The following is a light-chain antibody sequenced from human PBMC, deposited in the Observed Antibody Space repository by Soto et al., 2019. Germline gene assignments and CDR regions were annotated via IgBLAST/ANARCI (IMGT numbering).Light chain of an antibody. CDR1: QSVSSSY. CDR3: QQYGSSQWT. V-gene: IGKV3-20*01. Sequence: EIVLTQSAGTLSLSPGERATLSCRASQSVSSSYLAWYQQKPGQAPRLLIYGASSRATGIPDRFSGSGSGTEFTLTISRLEPVDFAVYYCQQYGSSQWTFGQGTKVEIK. CDR2: GAS. J-gene: IGKJ1*01.